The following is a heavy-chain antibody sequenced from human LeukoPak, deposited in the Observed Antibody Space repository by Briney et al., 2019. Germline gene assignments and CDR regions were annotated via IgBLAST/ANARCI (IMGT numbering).Heavy chain of an antibody. CDR2: ISSSGSGGST. V-gene: IGHV3-23*01. CDR3: AKDLPHYYYDSTHPFGMDV. Sequence: GGSLRLSCTASGFICSDYAMSWARQAPGKGLEWVAGISSSGSGGSTYYADSVKGRFTISRDNSKNTLYLQMNSLRAEDTAVYYCAKDLPHYYYDSTHPFGMDVWGQGTTVTVSS. D-gene: IGHD3-22*01. J-gene: IGHJ6*02. CDR1: GFICSDYA.